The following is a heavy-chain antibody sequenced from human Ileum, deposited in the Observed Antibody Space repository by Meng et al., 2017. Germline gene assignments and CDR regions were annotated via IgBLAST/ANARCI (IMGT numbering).Heavy chain of an antibody. CDR1: GGSVSRAGYQ. CDR3: ARDHMGSLDY. V-gene: IGHV4-61*08. Sequence: QVQLQESGPGLLKPSGTLSLICTVSGGSVSRAGYQWGWIRQPPGKGLEWIGYASTNYNPSLKSRVTISLDTSRNQFSLSLSSVTAADTAVYYCARDHMGSLDYWGQGILVTVSS. CDR2: AST. D-gene: IGHD1-26*01. J-gene: IGHJ4*02.